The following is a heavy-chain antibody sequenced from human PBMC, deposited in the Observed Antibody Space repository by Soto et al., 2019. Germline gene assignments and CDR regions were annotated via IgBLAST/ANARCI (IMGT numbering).Heavy chain of an antibody. CDR2: IYFTGAT. V-gene: IGHV4-39*01. J-gene: IGHJ4*02. CDR3: ARHVRGWQLMLDN. CDR1: GGSISSSSYY. Sequence: PSETLSLTCTVSGGSISSSSYYWGWIRQPPGRGLEWIGSIYFTGATHYNVSLTSRVIISVDTSRNKFSLRLNSVTATDTAVYYCARHVRGWQLMLDNWGQGSLVTVSS. D-gene: IGHD6-13*01.